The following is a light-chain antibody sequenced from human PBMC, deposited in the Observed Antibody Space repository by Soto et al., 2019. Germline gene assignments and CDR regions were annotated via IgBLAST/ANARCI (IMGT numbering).Light chain of an antibody. CDR3: PPYKSYART. Sequence: ASRMTQSPSSRSASAGDRIAITCLSSQGISKHLAWYQQKPGRAPKLLIYDASSLESGVPSRFSGSGSGTEFTLTISSLQPDDFATYYCPPYKSYARTSGQPTTVVI. V-gene: IGKV1-13*02. CDR1: QGISKH. J-gene: IGKJ1*01. CDR2: DAS.